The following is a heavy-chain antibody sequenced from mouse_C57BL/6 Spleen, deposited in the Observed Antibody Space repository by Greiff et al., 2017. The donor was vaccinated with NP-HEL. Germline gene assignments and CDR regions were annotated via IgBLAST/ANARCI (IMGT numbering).Heavy chain of an antibody. V-gene: IGHV1-63*01. CDR1: GYTFTNYW. D-gene: IGHD1-1*01. CDR3: ARDYYGSSYEGHWYFDV. J-gene: IGHJ1*03. Sequence: QVQLQQSGAELVRPGTSVKMSCKASGYTFTNYWIGWAKQRPGHGLEWIGDIYPGGGYTNYNEKFKGKATLTADKSSSTAYMQFSSLTSEDSAIYYCARDYYGSSYEGHWYFDVWGTGTTVTVSS. CDR2: IYPGGGYT.